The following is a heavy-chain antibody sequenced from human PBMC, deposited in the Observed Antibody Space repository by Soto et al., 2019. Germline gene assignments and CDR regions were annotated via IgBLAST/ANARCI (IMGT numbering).Heavy chain of an antibody. V-gene: IGHV3-23*01. CDR1: GFTFSSYA. D-gene: IGHD3-3*01. CDR2: ISGSGGST. J-gene: IGHJ4*02. Sequence: GGSLRLSCAASGFTFSSYAMSWVRQAPGKGLEWVSAISGSGGSTYYADSVKGRFTISRDNSKNTLYLQMNSLRAEDTAVYYCAKDGNDFWSGYWGNFDYWGQGTLVTVSS. CDR3: AKDGNDFWSGYWGNFDY.